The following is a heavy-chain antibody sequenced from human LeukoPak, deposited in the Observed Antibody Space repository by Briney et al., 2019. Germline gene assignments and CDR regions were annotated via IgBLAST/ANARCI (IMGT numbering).Heavy chain of an antibody. Sequence: GGSLRLSCTVSGFTVSSNSMSWVRQAPGKGLEWVSFISSSSSYKYADSVKGRFTISRDNVKNSLYLQMNSLRAEDTAVYYCARKGGSSSWYAKRYNWFDPWGQGTLVTVSS. J-gene: IGHJ5*02. V-gene: IGHV3-69-1*01. CDR3: ARKGGSSSWYAKRYNWFDP. CDR1: GFTVSSNS. D-gene: IGHD6-13*01. CDR2: ISSSSSY.